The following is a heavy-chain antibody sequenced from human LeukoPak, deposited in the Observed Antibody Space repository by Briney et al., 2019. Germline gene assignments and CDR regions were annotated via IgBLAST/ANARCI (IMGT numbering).Heavy chain of an antibody. CDR2: INQDGSEE. J-gene: IGHJ3*01. CDR1: GFTFRTYW. CDR3: ARWKMELQRNAFDF. D-gene: IGHD1-26*01. V-gene: IGHV3-7*04. Sequence: GGSLRLSCAASGFTFRTYWMSWIRQAPGNGPEWVAVINQDGSEEYYVQSVKGRFTVSRDNAQNAVFLQMTNLRADDTAVYYCARWKMELQRNAFDFWGQGTVVTVSS.